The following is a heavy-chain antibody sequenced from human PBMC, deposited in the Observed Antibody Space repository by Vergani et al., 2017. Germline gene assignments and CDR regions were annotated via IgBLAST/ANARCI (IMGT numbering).Heavy chain of an antibody. CDR2: IYDNGNT. V-gene: IGHV4-39*01. Sequence: QLQLQESGPGLVKPSETLSLTCAVSGVSIKSRSYYWGWIRQSPGKGLEWIGSIYDNGNTYYNPSLKSRVAISVDTSKNQVSLNLGSVTAADTAVYYCARNRAIELAGRMHYYYAIDVWSQGTTVTVSS. D-gene: IGHD5-24*01. CDR1: GVSIKSRSYY. CDR3: ARNRAIELAGRMHYYYAIDV. J-gene: IGHJ6*02.